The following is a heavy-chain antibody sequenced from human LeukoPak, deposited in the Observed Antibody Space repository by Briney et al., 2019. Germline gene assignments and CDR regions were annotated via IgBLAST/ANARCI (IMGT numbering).Heavy chain of an antibody. CDR2: ISGSGGST. Sequence: GGSLRLSWAASGFTFSSYAMSWVRQAPGKGLEWVSAISGSGGSTYYADSVKGRFTISRDNSKNTLYLQMNSLRAEDTAVYYCARGSEVLWFGELLQGDYWGQGTLVTVSS. V-gene: IGHV3-23*01. CDR3: ARGSEVLWFGELLQGDY. D-gene: IGHD3-10*01. J-gene: IGHJ4*02. CDR1: GFTFSSYA.